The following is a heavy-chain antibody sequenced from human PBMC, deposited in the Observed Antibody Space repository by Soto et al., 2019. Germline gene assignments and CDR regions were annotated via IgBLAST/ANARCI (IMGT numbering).Heavy chain of an antibody. CDR1: GYRFTSYW. V-gene: IGHV5-51*01. J-gene: IGHJ5*02. Sequence: GSLKIGFKGFGYRFTSYWIGWVRQLPGKGLEWMGIIYPGDSDTRYSPSFQGQVTISADKSISTAYLQWSSLKASDTAMYYCARTCYYGSGSYSQGNWFDPWGQGTLVTVSS. CDR2: IYPGDSDT. D-gene: IGHD3-10*01. CDR3: ARTCYYGSGSYSQGNWFDP.